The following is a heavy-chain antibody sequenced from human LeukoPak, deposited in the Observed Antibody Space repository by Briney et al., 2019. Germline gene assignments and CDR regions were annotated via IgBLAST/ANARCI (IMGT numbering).Heavy chain of an antibody. V-gene: IGHV3-30*04. D-gene: IGHD6-19*01. CDR3: ARGVGGWYNWFDP. CDR2: ISYDGSNK. Sequence: GGSLRLSCAASGFTFNSYAMHWVRQAPGKGLEWVAVISYDGSNKYYADSVKGRFTISRDNSKNTLYLQMNSLRAEDTAVYYCARGVGGWYNWFDPWGQGTLVTVSS. CDR1: GFTFNSYA. J-gene: IGHJ5*02.